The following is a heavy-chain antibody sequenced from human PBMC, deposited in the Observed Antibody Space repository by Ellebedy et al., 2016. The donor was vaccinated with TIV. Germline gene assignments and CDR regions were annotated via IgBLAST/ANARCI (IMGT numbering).Heavy chain of an antibody. Sequence: GGSLRLXCAASGFTFSSYAMSWVRQAPGKGLEWLSTISDSTYTIYYADSVRGRFTISRDNAKNSLYLQMNSLRAEDTAVYYCARVEPFYCSSTSCKNLGSDYWGQGTLVTVSS. J-gene: IGHJ4*02. D-gene: IGHD2-2*01. CDR2: ISDSTYTI. CDR3: ARVEPFYCSSTSCKNLGSDY. CDR1: GFTFSSYA. V-gene: IGHV3-21*01.